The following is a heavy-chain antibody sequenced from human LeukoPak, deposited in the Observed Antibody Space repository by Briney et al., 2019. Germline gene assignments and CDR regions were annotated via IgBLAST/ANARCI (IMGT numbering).Heavy chain of an antibody. CDR1: GGSISSSTYY. Sequence: SETLSLTCTVSGGSISSSTYYWGWIRQPPGKGLEWIGSIYYSGSTYYNPSLKSRVTISVDTSKNQFSLKLSSVTAADTAVYYCARRSFPVAGASTWFDPWGQGTLVTVSS. V-gene: IGHV4-39*01. J-gene: IGHJ5*02. CDR3: ARRSFPVAGASTWFDP. D-gene: IGHD6-19*01. CDR2: IYYSGST.